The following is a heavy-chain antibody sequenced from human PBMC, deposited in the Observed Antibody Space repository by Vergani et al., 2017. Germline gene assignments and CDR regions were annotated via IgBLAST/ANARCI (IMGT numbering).Heavy chain of an antibody. D-gene: IGHD1-26*01. CDR1: GFTFSDYY. Sequence: QVQLVESGGGLVKPGGSLRLSCAASGFTFSDYYMSWIRQAPGKGLEWVSYISSSGSTIYYADSVKGRFTISRDNAKNSLYLQMNSLRAEDTAVYYCARVRARELTTPYYYYYYMDVWGKGTTVTVSS. V-gene: IGHV3-11*04. CDR2: ISSSGSTI. CDR3: ARVRARELTTPYYYYYYMDV. J-gene: IGHJ6*03.